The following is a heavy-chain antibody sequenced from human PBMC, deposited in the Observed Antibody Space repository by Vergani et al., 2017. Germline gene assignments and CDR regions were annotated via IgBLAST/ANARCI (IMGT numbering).Heavy chain of an antibody. J-gene: IGHJ4*02. CDR3: AKDKDSGWDEGEFDY. V-gene: IGHV3-9*01. D-gene: IGHD6-19*01. CDR1: GFTFDDYA. Sequence: EVQLVESGGGLVQPGRSLRLSCAASGFTFDDYAMHWVRQAPGKGMEWVSGISWNSGSIGYADSVKGRFTISRDNAKNSLYLQMNSLRAEYTALYYCAKDKDSGWDEGEFDYWGQGTLVTVSS. CDR2: ISWNSGSI.